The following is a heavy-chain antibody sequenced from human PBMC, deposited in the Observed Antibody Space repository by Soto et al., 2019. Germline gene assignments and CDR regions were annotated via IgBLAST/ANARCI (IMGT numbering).Heavy chain of an antibody. Sequence: SETLSLTCSVPGGSIRSHNWSWIRQPPGKGLEWIGCMYYSAMTEYNPSLKSRVTISADTSNNKVSLRLTSVTAADTAVYYCVRHLFDFLMIHRQPRSTVVSAQRTAVTVSS. D-gene: IGHD3-3*01. CDR1: GGSIRSHN. J-gene: IGHJ6*02. V-gene: IGHV4-59*08. CDR2: MYYSAMT. CDR3: VRHLFDFLMIHRQPRSTVV.